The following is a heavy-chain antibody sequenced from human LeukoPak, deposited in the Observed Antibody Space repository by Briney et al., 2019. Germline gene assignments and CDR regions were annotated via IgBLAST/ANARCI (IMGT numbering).Heavy chain of an antibody. CDR2: ITSSNSII. CDR3: VINHNWAFDY. D-gene: IGHD1-1*01. CDR1: GFTFSGYS. Sequence: GGSLRLSCAASGFTFSGYSMNWVRQAPGKGLEWISYITSSNSIITYADSVKGRFIISRDNARNSLYLQMNSLSDEDTAVYFCVINHNWAFDYWGQGTLVTVSS. V-gene: IGHV3-48*02. J-gene: IGHJ4*02.